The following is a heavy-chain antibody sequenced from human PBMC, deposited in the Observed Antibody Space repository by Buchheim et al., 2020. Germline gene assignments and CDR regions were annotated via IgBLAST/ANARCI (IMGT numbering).Heavy chain of an antibody. D-gene: IGHD3-22*01. J-gene: IGHJ4*02. V-gene: IGHV3-30*18. CDR1: GFTFSSYG. CDR3: AKIPYYYDSSGYRKTNDY. Sequence: QVQLVESGGGVVQPGRSLRLSCAASGFTFSSYGMHWVRQAPGKGLEWVAVISYDGSNKYYADSVKGRFTISRDNSKNTLYLQMNSLRAEDTAVYYCAKIPYYYDSSGYRKTNDYWGQGTL. CDR2: ISYDGSNK.